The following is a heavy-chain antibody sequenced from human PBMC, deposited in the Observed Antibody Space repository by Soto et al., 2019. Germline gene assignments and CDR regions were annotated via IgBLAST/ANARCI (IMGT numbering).Heavy chain of an antibody. J-gene: IGHJ4*02. D-gene: IGHD5-12*01. CDR1: GYTFTSYG. CDR3: ARAIRSMSTTPNDY. Sequence: ASVKVSCKASGYTFTSYGISWVRQAPGQGLEWMGWISAYNGNTNYAQKLQGRVTMTTDTSTSTAYMELRSLRSDDTALYHCARAIRSMSTTPNDYWGQGTLVTVSS. V-gene: IGHV1-18*01. CDR2: ISAYNGNT.